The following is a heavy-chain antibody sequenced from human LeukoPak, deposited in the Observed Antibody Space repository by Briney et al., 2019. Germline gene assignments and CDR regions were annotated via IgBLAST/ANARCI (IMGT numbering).Heavy chain of an antibody. CDR2: IYSGGST. Sequence: PGGSLRLSCAASGFTFSSYGMHWVRQAPGKGLEWVSVIYSGGSTYYADSVKGRFTISRDNSKNTLYLQMNSLRAEDTAVYYCARDHGDDYGDYPLVGWGQGTLVTVSS. CDR1: GFTFSSYG. J-gene: IGHJ4*02. V-gene: IGHV3-66*01. CDR3: ARDHGDDYGDYPLVG. D-gene: IGHD4-17*01.